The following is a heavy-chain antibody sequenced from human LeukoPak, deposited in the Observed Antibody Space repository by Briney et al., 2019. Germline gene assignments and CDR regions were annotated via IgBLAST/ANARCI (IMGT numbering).Heavy chain of an antibody. J-gene: IGHJ4*02. D-gene: IGHD2-2*01. V-gene: IGHV4-61*01. CDR2: IYYSGST. CDR1: GYSISSGYY. Sequence: SETLSLTCAVSGYSISSGYYWGWIRQPPGKGLEWIGYIYYSGSTNYNPSLKSRVTISVDTSKNQFSLKLSSVTAADTAVYYCARGKYQLRYYFDYWGQGALVTVSS. CDR3: ARGKYQLRYYFDY.